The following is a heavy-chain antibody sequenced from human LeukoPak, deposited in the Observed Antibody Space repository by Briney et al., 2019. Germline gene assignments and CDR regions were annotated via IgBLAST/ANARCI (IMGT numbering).Heavy chain of an antibody. CDR3: ATEYYGSANLNY. Sequence: TGGSLRLSCAGSGFTFSDAWMSWVRQAPGKGLEWIGHIKSNAAGGTTDYAAPLKGRFTMSRDDSKNTLFLQMNSLKTGDTAVYYCATEYYGSANLNYWGQGTLVTVSS. V-gene: IGHV3-15*01. D-gene: IGHD3-10*01. CDR1: GFTFSDAW. CDR2: IKSNAAGGTT. J-gene: IGHJ4*02.